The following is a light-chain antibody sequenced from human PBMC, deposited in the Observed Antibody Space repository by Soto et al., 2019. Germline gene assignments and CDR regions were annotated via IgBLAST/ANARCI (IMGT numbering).Light chain of an antibody. V-gene: IGKV3-20*01. J-gene: IGKJ2*01. CDR3: QQYGSTPYT. Sequence: EIVLTQSPGTLSLSPGERATLSCRASQSVSRTYLAWYQQKHGQAPRLLIYGASSRATGIPDRFSGYGSGTDFTLTISRLEPEDFAVDYCQQYGSTPYTFGQGTKLEIK. CDR2: GAS. CDR1: QSVSRTY.